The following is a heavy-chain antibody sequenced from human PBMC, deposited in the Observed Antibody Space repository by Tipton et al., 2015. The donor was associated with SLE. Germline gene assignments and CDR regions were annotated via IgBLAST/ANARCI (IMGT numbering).Heavy chain of an antibody. V-gene: IGHV4-34*01. J-gene: IGHJ3*01. D-gene: IGHD1-26*01. CDR3: VRVRKYVVRFRELVAPDL. CDR2: INHTGGT. CDR1: GGSFSDYY. Sequence: TLSLTCAVYGGSFSDYYWSWIRQTPGEGLEWIGEINHTGGTNYNPSLESRVTMSVDTSKNQFSLKLSSVTAADTAMYYCVRVRKYVVRFRELVAPDLWGQGTAITVSS.